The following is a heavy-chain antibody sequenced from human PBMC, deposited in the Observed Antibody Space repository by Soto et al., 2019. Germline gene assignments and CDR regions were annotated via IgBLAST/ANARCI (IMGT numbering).Heavy chain of an antibody. V-gene: IGHV4-59*08. D-gene: IGHD6-13*01. CDR2: IYYSGST. Sequence: QVQLQESGPGPVKPSETLSLTCTVSGGSISSYYWSWIRQPPGKGLEWIGYIYYSGSTNYNPSLKSRVTISVDTSKNQFSLKLSSVTAADTAVYYCARYSSSWPYYYGIDVWGQGTTVTVSS. CDR3: ARYSSSWPYYYGIDV. J-gene: IGHJ6*02. CDR1: GGSISSYY.